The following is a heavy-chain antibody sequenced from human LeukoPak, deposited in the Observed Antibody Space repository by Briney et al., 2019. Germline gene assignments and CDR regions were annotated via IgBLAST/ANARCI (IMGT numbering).Heavy chain of an antibody. CDR3: ARDIDFWSSYLGLPMDV. CDR1: GFTFSSYD. D-gene: IGHD3-3*01. Sequence: GGSLRLSCAASGFTFSSYDMNWVRQAPGRGLEWVSYISSSGSTIYYADSVKGRFTISRDSAKNSLYLQMNSLRAEDTAVYYCARDIDFWSSYLGLPMDVWGQGTPVTVSS. CDR2: ISSSGSTI. J-gene: IGHJ6*02. V-gene: IGHV3-48*03.